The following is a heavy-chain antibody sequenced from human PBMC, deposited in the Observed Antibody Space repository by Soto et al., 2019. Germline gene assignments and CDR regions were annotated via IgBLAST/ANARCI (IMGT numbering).Heavy chain of an antibody. D-gene: IGHD2-15*01. CDR1: GYTFTKYA. Sequence: ASVKVSCKASGYTFTKYALHWVRQAPGQRLEWMGWINGGNGNTKYSQKFQGRVTITRDTSASTACMELSSLRFEDTAVYYCARGEGYCSGGSCYRWFDPWGQGTLVTVS. J-gene: IGHJ5*02. CDR2: INGGNGNT. V-gene: IGHV1-3*01. CDR3: ARGEGYCSGGSCYRWFDP.